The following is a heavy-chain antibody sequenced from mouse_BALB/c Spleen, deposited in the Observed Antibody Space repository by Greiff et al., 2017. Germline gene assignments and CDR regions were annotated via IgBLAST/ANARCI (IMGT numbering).Heavy chain of an antibody. Sequence: EVQRVESGGGLVPPGGSLRLSCATSGFTFTDYYMSWVRQPPGKALEWLGFIRNKANGYTTEYSASVKGRFTISRDNTQSILYLQMNTLRAEDSATYYCARVYGNLYYLDYRGKGTTLTVSA. CDR1: GFTFTDYY. V-gene: IGHV7-3*02. CDR3: ARVYGNLYYLDY. D-gene: IGHD2-1*01. J-gene: IGHJ2*01. CDR2: IRNKANGYTT.